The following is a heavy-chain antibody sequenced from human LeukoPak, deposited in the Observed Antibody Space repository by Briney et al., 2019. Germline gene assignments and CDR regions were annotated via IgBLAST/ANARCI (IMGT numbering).Heavy chain of an antibody. J-gene: IGHJ3*02. CDR2: ISSSGSTI. V-gene: IGHV3-48*04. Sequence: GGSLRLSCAASGFTFSSNSMNWVRQAPGKGLEWVSYISSSGSTIYYADSVKGRFTISRDNAKNSLYLQMNSLRAEDTAVYYCARQGSGYYQVPDAFDIWGQGTMVTVSS. D-gene: IGHD3-22*01. CDR3: ARQGSGYYQVPDAFDI. CDR1: GFTFSSNS.